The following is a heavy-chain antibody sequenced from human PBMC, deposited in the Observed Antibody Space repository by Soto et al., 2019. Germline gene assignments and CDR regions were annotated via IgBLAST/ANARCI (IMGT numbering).Heavy chain of an antibody. J-gene: IGHJ4*02. D-gene: IGHD6-19*01. V-gene: IGHV3-21*01. Sequence: EVQLVESGGGLVKPGGSLRLSCAASGFTFSSYSMNWVRQAPGKGLEWVSSISSSSSYIYYADSVKGRFTISRDNAKNSLYLKMNSLRAEDTAVYYCAREGIAVAGYYFDYGGQGTLVTVSS. CDR2: ISSSSSYI. CDR1: GFTFSSYS. CDR3: AREGIAVAGYYFDY.